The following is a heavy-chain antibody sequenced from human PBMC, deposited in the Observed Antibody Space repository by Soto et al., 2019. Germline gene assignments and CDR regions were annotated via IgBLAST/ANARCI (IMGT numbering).Heavy chain of an antibody. D-gene: IGHD3-10*02. CDR3: ARGLYVLYYYYYMDV. V-gene: IGHV4-34*01. Sequence: SETLSLTCAVYGGSFSGYYWSWIRQPPGKGLEWIGEINHSGSTNYNPSLKSRVTISVDTSKNQFSLKLSSVSAADTAVYYCARGLYVLYYYYYMDVWGKGTTVTVSS. J-gene: IGHJ6*03. CDR2: INHSGST. CDR1: GGSFSGYY.